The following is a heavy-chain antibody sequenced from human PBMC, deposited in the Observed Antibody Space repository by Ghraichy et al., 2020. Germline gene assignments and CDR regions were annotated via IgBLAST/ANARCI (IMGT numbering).Heavy chain of an antibody. V-gene: IGHV1-8*01. CDR1: GYTFTSYD. CDR2: MNPNSGNT. J-gene: IGHJ5*02. CDR3: ARGSDCSSTSCYDGGNEDWYNWFDP. D-gene: IGHD2-2*01. Sequence: ASVKVSCKASGYTFTSYDINWVRQATGQGLEWMGWMNPNSGNTGYAQKFQGRVTMTRNTSISTAYMELSSLRSEDTAVYYCARGSDCSSTSCYDGGNEDWYNWFDPWGQGTLVTVSS.